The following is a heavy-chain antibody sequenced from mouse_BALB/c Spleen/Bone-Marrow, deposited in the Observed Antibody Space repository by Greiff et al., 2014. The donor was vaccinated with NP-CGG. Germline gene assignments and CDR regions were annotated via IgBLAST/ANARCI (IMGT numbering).Heavy chain of an antibody. D-gene: IGHD1-1*01. CDR1: GFTFSSYA. CDR2: ISSGGSYT. CDR3: ARHGARRGPYDLDY. V-gene: IGHV5-9-3*01. Sequence: DVQLVESGGGLVKPGGSLKLSCAASGFTFSSYAMSWVRQTPGKRLEWVATISSGGSYTYYPDSVKGRFTISRDNAKNTLYLQKISLRTKDTAVYYGARHGARRGPYDLDYWGQGTTLTVSS. J-gene: IGHJ2*01.